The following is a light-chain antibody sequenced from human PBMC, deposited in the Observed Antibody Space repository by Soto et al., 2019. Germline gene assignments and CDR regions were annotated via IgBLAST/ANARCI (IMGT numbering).Light chain of an antibody. CDR2: TAS. Sequence: DIKVTQSPSSVSASVGDRVTITCRASQDIAGFLAWYQHKPGRAPELLIRTASSLQSGVPSRFSGSGSGTDCTLTINSLQPEDAATYYCQQAYSFPITFCQGTRLEIK. CDR3: QQAYSFPIT. CDR1: QDIAGF. V-gene: IGKV1D-12*01. J-gene: IGKJ5*01.